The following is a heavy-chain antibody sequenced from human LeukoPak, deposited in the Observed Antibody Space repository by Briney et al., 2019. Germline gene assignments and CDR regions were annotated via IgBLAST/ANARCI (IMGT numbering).Heavy chain of an antibody. V-gene: IGHV3-30*19. CDR3: ARSLLGYCSSTSCYVSDY. Sequence: PGGSLRLSCAASGFTFSSYGMHWVRQAPGKGLEWVAVISYDGSNKYYADSVKGRFTISRDNSKNTLYLQMNSLRAEDTAVYYCARSLLGYCSSTSCYVSDYWGQGTLVTVSS. CDR1: GFTFSSYG. J-gene: IGHJ4*02. CDR2: ISYDGSNK. D-gene: IGHD2-2*01.